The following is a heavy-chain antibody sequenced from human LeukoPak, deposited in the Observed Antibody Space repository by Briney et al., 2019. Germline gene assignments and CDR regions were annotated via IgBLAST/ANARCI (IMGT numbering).Heavy chain of an antibody. Sequence: GGSLRLSCVASGFTFNDFWMSWIRQAPGRGLEWVVNINQDGSENYYVDSMKGRFTSSRDNAKNSVYLQMSGLTVDDTAVYYCARSSWGSSTSSWGQGTLVIVSS. J-gene: IGHJ5*02. CDR3: ARSSWGSSTSS. CDR2: INQDGSEN. CDR1: GFTFNDFW. D-gene: IGHD2-2*01. V-gene: IGHV3-7*01.